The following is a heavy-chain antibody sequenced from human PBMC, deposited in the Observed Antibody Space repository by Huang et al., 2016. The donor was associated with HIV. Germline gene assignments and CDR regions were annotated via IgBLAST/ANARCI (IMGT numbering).Heavy chain of an antibody. CDR3: ASGLSLVYYLYYMDV. CDR2: LIPNFGTA. D-gene: IGHD3-16*02. CDR1: GGTFNNFA. V-gene: IGHV1-69*13. J-gene: IGHJ6*03. Sequence: QVQLVQAGAEVKKPGSSVKVSCKASGGTFNNFALSGVRHAHGQGLEWMGGLIPNFGTANYEHKFQDRVTITADASTSTAYMELSSLRSEDTAIYYCASGLSLVYYLYYMDVWGKGTTVTVSS.